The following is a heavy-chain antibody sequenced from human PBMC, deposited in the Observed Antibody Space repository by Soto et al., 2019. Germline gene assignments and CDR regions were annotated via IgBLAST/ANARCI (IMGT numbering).Heavy chain of an antibody. D-gene: IGHD6-19*01. Sequence: WWSLRLSCSASVFTFSSYSMNWCRQAPGKGLEWVSSISSSSSYIYYADSVKGRFTISRDNAKNSLYLQMNSLRAEDTAVYYCARDLSIAVAGTDGMDVWGQGTTVTVSS. CDR2: ISSSSSYI. CDR3: ARDLSIAVAGTDGMDV. CDR1: VFTFSSYS. J-gene: IGHJ6*02. V-gene: IGHV3-21*01.